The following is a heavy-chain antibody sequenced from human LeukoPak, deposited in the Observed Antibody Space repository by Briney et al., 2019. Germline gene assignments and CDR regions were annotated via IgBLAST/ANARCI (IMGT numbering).Heavy chain of an antibody. CDR1: GGSISSSSYY. CDR2: IYYSGST. V-gene: IGHV4-39*01. D-gene: IGHD7-27*01. J-gene: IGHJ6*03. CDR3: ARRGDYTWGYYYYYMDV. Sequence: SETLSLTCTDSGGSISSSSYYWGWIRQPPGKGLEWIGSIYYSGSTYYNPSLKSRVTISVDTSKNQFSLKLSSVTAADTAVYYCARRGDYTWGYYYYYMDVWGKGTTVTVSS.